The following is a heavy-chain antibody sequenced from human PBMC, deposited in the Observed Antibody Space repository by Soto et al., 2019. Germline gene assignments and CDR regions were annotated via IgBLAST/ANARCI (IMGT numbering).Heavy chain of an antibody. CDR3: TRDPRGFVAIVPYYFDY. V-gene: IGHV1-46*01. Sequence: QVQLVQSVAEVKEPGASVQVSCKASGYTLTSCYMHWVRQAPGQGLEWMGVINPSVGSTSYAQKFQGRVTMTRDTSTSTVYMELSSLTSEDTAVYYCTRDPRGFVAIVPYYFDYWGQGTLVTVSS. CDR1: GYTLTSCY. D-gene: IGHD2-21*01. CDR2: INPSVGST. J-gene: IGHJ4*02.